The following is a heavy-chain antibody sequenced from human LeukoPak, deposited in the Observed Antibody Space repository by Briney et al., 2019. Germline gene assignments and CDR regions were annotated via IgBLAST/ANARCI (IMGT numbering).Heavy chain of an antibody. CDR1: GITFDGSP. Sequence: GGSLKLSCAASGITFDGSPIHWVRQASGKGLEWVGRIRSKTNNYATGYAASVKGRFLISRDDSKNMSYLQMNSLKTEGTAVYYCQAYYYYYMDVWGKGTTVTVS. CDR2: IRSKTNNYAT. CDR3: QAYYYYYMDV. V-gene: IGHV3-73*01. J-gene: IGHJ6*03.